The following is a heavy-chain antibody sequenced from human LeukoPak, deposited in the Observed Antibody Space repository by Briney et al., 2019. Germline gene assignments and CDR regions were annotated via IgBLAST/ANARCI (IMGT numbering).Heavy chain of an antibody. Sequence: PGGSLRLSCAASGFSFSSYGMHWDRQAAGEGLEWVAVIWYDGTNKYYADSVKGQFTISRDNSKNTLYLQMNSLRAEDTAVYYCARVYSNSPEYGMDVWGQGTTVTVSS. J-gene: IGHJ6*02. V-gene: IGHV3-33*01. CDR3: ARVYSNSPEYGMDV. CDR2: IWYDGTNK. D-gene: IGHD2/OR15-2a*01. CDR1: GFSFSSYG.